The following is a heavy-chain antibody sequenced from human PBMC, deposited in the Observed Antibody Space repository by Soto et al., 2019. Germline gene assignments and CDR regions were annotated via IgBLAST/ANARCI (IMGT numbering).Heavy chain of an antibody. CDR1: GFTFSSYA. V-gene: IGHV3-30-3*01. CDR2: ISYDGSNK. CDR3: ARDPFPYYDSSGYLDY. J-gene: IGHJ4*02. Sequence: GRSLRLSCAASGFTFSSYAMHWVRQAPGKGLEWVAVISYDGSNKYYADSVKGRFTISRDNSKNTLYLQMNSLRAEDTAVYYCARDPFPYYDSSGYLDYWGQGTLVTVSS. D-gene: IGHD3-22*01.